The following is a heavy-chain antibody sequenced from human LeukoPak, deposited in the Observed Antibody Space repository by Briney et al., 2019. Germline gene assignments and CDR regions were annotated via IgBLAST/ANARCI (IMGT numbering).Heavy chain of an antibody. V-gene: IGHV1-18*04. D-gene: IGHD2-8*02. CDR2: ISALYGHT. CDR1: GYTFTSYY. CDR3: ARDFYHGHCAGLSCFLLDS. J-gene: IGHJ4*02. Sequence: ASVKVSCKASGYTFTSYYMHWVRQAPGQGLEWMGWISALYGHTNYAQKFQGRVTMTTDTSTSTAYMELRSLRSDNTAVYYCARDFYHGHCAGLSCFLLDSWGQGALVIVSS.